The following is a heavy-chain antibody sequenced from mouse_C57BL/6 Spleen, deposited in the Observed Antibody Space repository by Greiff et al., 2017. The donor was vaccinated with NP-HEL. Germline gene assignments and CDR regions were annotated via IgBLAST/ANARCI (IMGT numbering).Heavy chain of an antibody. D-gene: IGHD1-1*01. J-gene: IGHJ2*01. CDR1: GYTFTSYW. CDR2: IYPSDSET. Sequence: QVQLQQPGAELVRPGSSVKLSCKASGYTFTSYWMDWVKQRPGQGLEWIGNIYPSDSETHYTQKFKDKATLTVDKSSSTAYMQLSSLTSEDSAVYYCARDYGSSYDYWGQGTTLTVSS. CDR3: ARDYGSSYDY. V-gene: IGHV1-61*01.